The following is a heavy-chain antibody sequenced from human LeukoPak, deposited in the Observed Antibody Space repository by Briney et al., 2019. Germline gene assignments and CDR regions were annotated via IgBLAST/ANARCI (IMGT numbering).Heavy chain of an antibody. Sequence: QPGGSLRLSCAASEFTFSNYAMNWVRQAPGKGLEWVSGISGGGGSTYYADSVKGRFTISRDNSKNTLYLQRDSLRAEDTALYYCAKGSGINQYHWIDAWGEGTLVTVSS. CDR2: ISGGGGST. J-gene: IGHJ5*02. CDR1: EFTFSNYA. V-gene: IGHV3-23*01. CDR3: AKGSGINQYHWIDA. D-gene: IGHD2-2*01.